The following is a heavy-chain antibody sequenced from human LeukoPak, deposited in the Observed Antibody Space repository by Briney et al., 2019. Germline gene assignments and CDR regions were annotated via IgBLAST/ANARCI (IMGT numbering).Heavy chain of an antibody. D-gene: IGHD2-2*01. CDR1: GYTFTSYY. CDR3: ARDRYCSSTSCYSASNWFDP. CDR2: INPSGGST. J-gene: IGHJ5*02. V-gene: IGHV1-46*01. Sequence: ASVKVSCKASGYTFTSYYMHWVRQAPGQGLEWMGIINPSGGSTSYAQKFQGRVTMTRDTSTSTVYMELSSLRSDDTAVYYCARDRYCSSTSCYSASNWFDPWGQGTLVTVSS.